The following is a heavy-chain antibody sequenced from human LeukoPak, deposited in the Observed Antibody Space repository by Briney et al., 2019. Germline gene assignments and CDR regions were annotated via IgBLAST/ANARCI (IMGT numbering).Heavy chain of an antibody. CDR3: ARVTRGDYYFDY. J-gene: IGHJ4*02. Sequence: PSETLSLTCTVSGGSISSGGYYWSWIRQHPGKGLEWIGYIYYSGSTYYNPSLKSRVTISVDTSKNQFSLKLSSVTAADTAVYYCARVTRGDYYFDYWGQGTLVTVSS. CDR1: GGSISSGGYY. D-gene: IGHD3-16*01. CDR2: IYYSGST. V-gene: IGHV4-31*03.